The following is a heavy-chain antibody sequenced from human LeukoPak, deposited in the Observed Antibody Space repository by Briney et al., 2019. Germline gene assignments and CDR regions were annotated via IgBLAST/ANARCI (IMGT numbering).Heavy chain of an antibody. Sequence: SETLSLTCVVSGYSISNDYYWGWIRQPPGKGLEWIGNIYHSGGSYYNPSLKSRVTILVYTSKNQFSLKLSSVTAAYTAVYYCAKAGTTGIHHWFDPWGQGNLVTVSS. CDR1: GYSISNDYY. D-gene: IGHD1-1*01. J-gene: IGHJ5*02. CDR2: IYHSGGS. CDR3: AKAGTTGIHHWFDP. V-gene: IGHV4-38-2*01.